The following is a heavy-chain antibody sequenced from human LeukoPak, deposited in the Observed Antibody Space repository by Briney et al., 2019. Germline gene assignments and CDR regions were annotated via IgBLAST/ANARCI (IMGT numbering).Heavy chain of an antibody. CDR3: AKGSYGGDY. V-gene: IGHV4-61*01. CDR2: IYYFGST. D-gene: IGHD3-16*01. J-gene: IGHJ4*02. Sequence: SETLSLTCTVSGGSVSSGSYYWSWIRQPPGKGLEWIGYIYYFGSTNYNPSLKSRVTISVDTSKNQFSLKLTSVTAADTAVYYCAKGSYGGDYWGQGTLVAVSS. CDR1: GGSVSSGSYY.